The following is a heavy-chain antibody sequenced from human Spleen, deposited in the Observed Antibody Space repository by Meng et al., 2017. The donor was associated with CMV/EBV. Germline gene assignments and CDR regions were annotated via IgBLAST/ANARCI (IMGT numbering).Heavy chain of an antibody. CDR1: GGSFSGYY. J-gene: IGHJ5*02. D-gene: IGHD2-8*01. Sequence: SETLSLTCAVYGGSFSGYYWSWIRQPPGKGLECIGEINHSGSTNYNPSLKSRVTISVDTSKNQFSLKLSSVTAADTAVYYCARVGWYNWFDPWGQGALVTVSS. V-gene: IGHV4-34*01. CDR3: ARVGWYNWFDP. CDR2: INHSGST.